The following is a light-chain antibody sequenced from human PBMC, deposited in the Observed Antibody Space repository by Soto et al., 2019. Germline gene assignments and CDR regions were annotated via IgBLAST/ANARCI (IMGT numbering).Light chain of an antibody. CDR1: QSINSQ. CDR3: QQYNTYPCT. Sequence: DIQMTQSPSILSASVGDRVTITCRASQSINSQLAWFQQKPGKAPNLLIYKASSLESGVTSRFSGSGSGTEFTLTISSLQPDDFAAYYCQQYNTYPCTFGQGTKLEMK. V-gene: IGKV1-5*03. CDR2: KAS. J-gene: IGKJ2*02.